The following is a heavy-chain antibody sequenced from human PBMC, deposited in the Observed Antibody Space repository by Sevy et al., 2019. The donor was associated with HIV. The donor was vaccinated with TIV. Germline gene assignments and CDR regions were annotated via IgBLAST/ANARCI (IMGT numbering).Heavy chain of an antibody. V-gene: IGHV1-58*02. CDR1: GFTFTSSA. CDR2: IVVGSGNT. J-gene: IGHJ3*02. Sequence: ASVKVSCKASGFTFTSSAMQWVRQARGQRLEWIGWIVVGSGNTNYAQKFQERVTITRDMSTSTAYMELSSLRSEDTAVDYCAAGGYYGSGSYYAWGAFDIWGQGTMVTVSS. CDR3: AAGGYYGSGSYYAWGAFDI. D-gene: IGHD3-10*01.